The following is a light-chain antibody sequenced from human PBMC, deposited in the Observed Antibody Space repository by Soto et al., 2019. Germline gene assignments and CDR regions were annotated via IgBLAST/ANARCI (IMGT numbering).Light chain of an antibody. CDR3: QQVNSYPQT. CDR1: QGIGTY. V-gene: IGKV1-9*01. J-gene: IGKJ5*01. Sequence: IQLTQSPSSLSASVGDRVTISCRASQGIGTYLAWYQQKPGKAPKLLIYAAFTLHSGVLARFSGSRSGTDFTLTISSLQPEDFATYYCQQVNSYPQTFGQGTRLEI. CDR2: AAF.